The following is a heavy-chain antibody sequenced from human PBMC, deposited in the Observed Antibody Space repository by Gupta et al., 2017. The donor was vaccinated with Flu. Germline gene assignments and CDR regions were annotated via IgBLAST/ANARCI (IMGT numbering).Heavy chain of an antibody. CDR1: GFPFSDYE. CDR3: ARGHWDS. CDR2: INSKSIT. V-gene: IGHV3-48*03. J-gene: IGHJ5*01. Sequence: VQLVQSGGGLVQPGGSLRLSCPASGFPFSDYEMNWVRLPQGKGLEWVSFINSKSITYQTESVRGRFTMSRDNARNAVYLQMNSLRVEDTGQYYCARGHWDSWGQGTLVTVSS.